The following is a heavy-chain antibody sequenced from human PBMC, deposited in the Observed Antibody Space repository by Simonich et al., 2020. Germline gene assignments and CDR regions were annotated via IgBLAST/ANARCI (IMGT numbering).Heavy chain of an antibody. J-gene: IGHJ4*02. CDR3: ARWAYSSSYFDY. CDR2: IYYSGST. V-gene: IGHV4-39*01. D-gene: IGHD6-6*01. CDR1: GGSISSSSYY. Sequence: QLQLQESGPGLVKPSETLSLTCTVSGGSISSSSYYWGWIRQPPGKGLEWIGSIYYSGSTSSNPSLKSRVTISVDTSKNQFSLKLSSVTAADTAVYYCARWAYSSSYFDYWGQGTLVTVSS.